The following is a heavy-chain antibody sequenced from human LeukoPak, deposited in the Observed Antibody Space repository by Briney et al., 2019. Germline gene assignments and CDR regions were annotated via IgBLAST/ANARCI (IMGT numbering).Heavy chain of an antibody. CDR1: GGSLNNNY. CDR2: ISYSGTT. D-gene: IGHD6-19*01. J-gene: IGHJ4*02. V-gene: IGHV4-59*08. Sequence: SETLSLTCTVSGGSLNNNYWSWVRQPPGKGLEWVGFISYSGTTNYSPSLGGRATISMGSSRTQFTLTVTSLTAADTAVYFCARHLSDRPTVAGEFDYWGRGILVTVSS. CDR3: ARHLSDRPTVAGEFDY.